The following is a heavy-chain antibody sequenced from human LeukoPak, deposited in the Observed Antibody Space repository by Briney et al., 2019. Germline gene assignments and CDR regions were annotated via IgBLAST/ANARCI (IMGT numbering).Heavy chain of an antibody. CDR3: ARDLAVDGVDAFDL. D-gene: IGHD6-19*01. V-gene: IGHV4-4*07. Sequence: SETLSLTCNVSGVSISKYYWNWIRQPAGKGLEWIGRVYPSGRTIYNPSLKSRVTMSLETSKNQFSLELNSVTAADTAVFYCARDLAVDGVDAFDLWGQGTMVTVSS. CDR2: VYPSGRT. CDR1: GVSISKYY. J-gene: IGHJ3*01.